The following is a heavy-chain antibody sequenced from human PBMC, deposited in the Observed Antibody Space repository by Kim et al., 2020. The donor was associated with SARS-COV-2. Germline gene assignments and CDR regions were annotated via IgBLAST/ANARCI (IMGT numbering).Heavy chain of an antibody. CDR3: ARARGSIAAAGTFGSYYGMDV. Sequence: SVKVSCKASGGTFSTYAISWVRQAPGQGLEWMGGIIPIFGTANYAQKFQGRVTITADESTSTAYMVLSSLRSEDTAVYYCARARGSIAAAGTFGSYYGMDVWGQGTTVTVSS. J-gene: IGHJ6*02. CDR1: GGTFSTYA. V-gene: IGHV1-69*13. CDR2: IIPIFGTA. D-gene: IGHD6-13*01.